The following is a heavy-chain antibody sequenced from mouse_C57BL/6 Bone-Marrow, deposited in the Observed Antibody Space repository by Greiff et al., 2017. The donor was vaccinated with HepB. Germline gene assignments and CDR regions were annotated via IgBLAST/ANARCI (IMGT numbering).Heavy chain of an antibody. D-gene: IGHD2-1*01. Sequence: EVQLVESGGGLVKPGGSLKLPCAASGFTFSSYAMSWVRQTPEKRLEWVATISDGGSYTYYPDNVKGRFTISRDNAKNNLYLQMSHLKSEDTAMYYCARDVNGNYAAWFAYWGQGTLVTVSA. CDR2: ISDGGSYT. V-gene: IGHV5-4*01. J-gene: IGHJ3*01. CDR3: ARDVNGNYAAWFAY. CDR1: GFTFSSYA.